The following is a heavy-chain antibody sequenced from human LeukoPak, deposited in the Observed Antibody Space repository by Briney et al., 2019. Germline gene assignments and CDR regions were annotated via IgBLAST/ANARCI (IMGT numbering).Heavy chain of an antibody. CDR2: IQYDRTNE. V-gene: IGHV3-30*02. CDR1: AFTFSSYG. D-gene: IGHD2-8*01. J-gene: IGHJ6*03. Sequence: GGSLRLSCAASAFTFSSYGMHWVRQAPGKGLEWVAYIQYDRTNEQYAHSVKGRFRISRDNSNNILYLQMNSLRTEDTAVYYCAKDRCSNGIGCYYYYMEVWGKGTTVTVSS. CDR3: AKDRCSNGIGCYYYYMEV.